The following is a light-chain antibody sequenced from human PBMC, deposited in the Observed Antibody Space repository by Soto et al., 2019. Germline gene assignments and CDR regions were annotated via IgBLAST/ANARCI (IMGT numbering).Light chain of an antibody. V-gene: IGKV3-15*01. CDR1: QSVSFN. CDR3: QQYNNWPPVT. Sequence: EIVMTQSPATLSVSPGERATLSCRASQSVSFNLAWYQQKPGQAPRLLIYRASTTATDVPARFSGSGSGTEFTLTISSLQSEDFAVDNCQQYNNWPPVTFGQGTKVEIK. J-gene: IGKJ1*01. CDR2: RAS.